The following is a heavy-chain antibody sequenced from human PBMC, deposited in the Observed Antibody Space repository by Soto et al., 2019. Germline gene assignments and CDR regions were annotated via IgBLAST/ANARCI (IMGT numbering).Heavy chain of an antibody. CDR3: AKPTRLYRRIAPVRY. Sequence: GGSLRLSCAASGFTFSSYAMSWVRQAPGKGLEWVSAISGSGGSTYYADSVKGRFTISRDNSKNTLYLQMNSLRAEDTAVYYCAKPTRLYRRIAPVRYWGQGTLVTVSS. J-gene: IGHJ4*02. D-gene: IGHD6-13*01. V-gene: IGHV3-23*01. CDR2: ISGSGGST. CDR1: GFTFSSYA.